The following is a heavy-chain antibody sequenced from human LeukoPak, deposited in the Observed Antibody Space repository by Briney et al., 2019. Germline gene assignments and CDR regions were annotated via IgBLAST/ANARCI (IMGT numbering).Heavy chain of an antibody. J-gene: IGHJ4*02. Sequence: GGSLRLSCADSGLAFNNSGVSWVRQAPGKGLEWVSSISYSSTFVQYADSLKGRFTISRDNAKSSLYLQMNSLRADDTAVSYCARDWVRSSCTDWGQGNLVTVSS. CDR3: ARDWVRSSCTD. D-gene: IGHD6-13*01. V-gene: IGHV3-21*01. CDR2: ISYSSTFV. CDR1: GLAFNNSG.